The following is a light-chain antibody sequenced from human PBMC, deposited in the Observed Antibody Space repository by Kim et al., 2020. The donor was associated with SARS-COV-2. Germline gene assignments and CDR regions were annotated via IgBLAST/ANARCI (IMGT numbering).Light chain of an antibody. V-gene: IGLV2-11*03. CDR2: DVS. J-gene: IGLJ1*01. Sequence: GQSVTISCTGTSSDVGAYKYVSWYQQHPGKAPRVIIYDVSKRPSGVPDRFSGSKSGNTASLTISGLQADDEADYYCCSYAGSYTYVFGTGTKVTVL. CDR3: CSYAGSYTYV. CDR1: SSDVGAYKY.